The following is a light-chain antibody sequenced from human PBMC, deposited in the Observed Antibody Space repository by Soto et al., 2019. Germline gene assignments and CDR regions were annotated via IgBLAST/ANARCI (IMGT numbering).Light chain of an antibody. CDR2: DDD. CDR3: LSYDGSSQGV. V-gene: IGLV6-57*04. CDR1: SGNIANNY. Sequence: NFMLTQPHSVSESPGQTVTISCTRSSGNIANNYVQWYQQRPGSAPTTVIYDDDQRPSGVPDRFSGSIDRSSNSASLTISGLKTEDEDDYYCLSYDGSSQGVFGGGTKLTVL. J-gene: IGLJ3*02.